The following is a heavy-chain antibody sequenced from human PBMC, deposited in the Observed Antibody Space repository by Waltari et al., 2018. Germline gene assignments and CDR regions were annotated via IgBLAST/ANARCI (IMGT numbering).Heavy chain of an antibody. D-gene: IGHD3-3*01. CDR2: IGAVNGHT. J-gene: IGHJ4*02. Sequence: QVQLVQSGVEVKKPGASVKVSCKTSGYTFSRFGISWVRQAPGQGLEWMGCIGAVNGHTNYAQNRQDRVTMPADTSTTTAYMELRSLTSDDTAVYYCARAGAEVTRFFAYWGQGTLVTVSS. V-gene: IGHV1-18*01. CDR1: GYTFSRFG. CDR3: ARAGAEVTRFFAY.